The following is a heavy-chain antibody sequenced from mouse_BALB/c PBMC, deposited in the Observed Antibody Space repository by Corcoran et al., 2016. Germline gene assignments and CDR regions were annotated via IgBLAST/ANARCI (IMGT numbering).Heavy chain of an antibody. CDR1: GYTFTNYG. V-gene: IGHV9-3*02. Sequence: QIQLVQSGPELKKPGETVKISCKASGYTFTNYGMNWVKQAPGKGLKWMGWINTNTGEPTYAEEFKGRFAFSLETSASTAYLQINNPKNEDTATYYCSRGMDYFDYLGQGTTLTVSS. CDR2: INTNTGEP. CDR3: SRGMDYFDY. J-gene: IGHJ2*01.